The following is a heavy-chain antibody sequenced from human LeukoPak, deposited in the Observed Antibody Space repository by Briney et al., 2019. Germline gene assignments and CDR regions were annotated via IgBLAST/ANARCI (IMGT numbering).Heavy chain of an antibody. CDR2: IIPILGIA. CDR3: AVVPAAIGLDRRVDYYYYGMDV. Sequence: SVKVSCKASGGTFSSYAISWVRQAPGQGLEWMGRIIPILGIANYAQKFQGRVTITADKSTSTAYMELSSLRSEDTAVYYCAVVPAAIGLDRRVDYYYYGMDVWGQGTTVTVSS. D-gene: IGHD2-2*02. CDR1: GGTFSSYA. J-gene: IGHJ6*02. V-gene: IGHV1-69*04.